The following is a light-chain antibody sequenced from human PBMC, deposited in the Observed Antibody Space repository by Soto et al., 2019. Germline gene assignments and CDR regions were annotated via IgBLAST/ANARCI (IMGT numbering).Light chain of an antibody. CDR1: QGIGDT. Sequence: EIVLTQSPVTLSVSTVAVATLSCRASQGIGDTLAWYQQKPGQTPRLLIYDTSIRATGVPARFSGSRSGAEFTLTISSLQSEDFAVYYCQNYVTWPLNCGGGTTGDIK. J-gene: IGKJ4*01. V-gene: IGKV3-15*01. CDR3: QNYVTWPLN. CDR2: DTS.